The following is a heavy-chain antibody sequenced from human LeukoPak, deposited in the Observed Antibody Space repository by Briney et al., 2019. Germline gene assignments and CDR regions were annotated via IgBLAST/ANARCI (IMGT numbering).Heavy chain of an antibody. D-gene: IGHD1-26*01. Sequence: GRSLRLSCVASGFTFSSYAMHWARQAPGKGLEWVAVIWFDGSDEKYADSVKGRFTISRDNSKNTVYLQMNSLSVEDSSMYYCAREESGAFDIWGQGTMVTVSS. CDR1: GFTFSSYA. CDR3: AREESGAFDI. CDR2: IWFDGSDE. V-gene: IGHV3-33*01. J-gene: IGHJ3*02.